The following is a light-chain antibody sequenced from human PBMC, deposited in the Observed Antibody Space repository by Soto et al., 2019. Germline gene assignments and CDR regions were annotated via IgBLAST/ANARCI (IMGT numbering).Light chain of an antibody. CDR1: QSITSW. Sequence: DIQMTQSPSTLSASVGDRVTITCRASQSITSWLAWYQQKPGKAPKLLIYKASILESGVPSRFSGSGSGTDFILTISSLQPDDFATYYCQHYNTYWTFGQGTKVEIK. CDR3: QHYNTYWT. V-gene: IGKV1-5*03. CDR2: KAS. J-gene: IGKJ1*01.